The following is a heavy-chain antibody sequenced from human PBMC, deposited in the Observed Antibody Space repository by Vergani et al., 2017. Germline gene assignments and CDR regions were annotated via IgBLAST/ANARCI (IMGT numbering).Heavy chain of an antibody. CDR2: ISYDGSNK. D-gene: IGHD6-19*01. Sequence: VQLLESGGGVVQPGRSLRLSCAASGFTFSSYAMHWVRQAPGKGLEWVAVISYDGSNKYYADSVKGRFTISRDNSKNTLYLQMNSLRAEDTAVYYCARVFYSSGWFYYYYYYMDVWGKGTTVTVSS. CDR3: ARVFYSSGWFYYYYYYMDV. CDR1: GFTFSSYA. J-gene: IGHJ6*03. V-gene: IGHV3-30*04.